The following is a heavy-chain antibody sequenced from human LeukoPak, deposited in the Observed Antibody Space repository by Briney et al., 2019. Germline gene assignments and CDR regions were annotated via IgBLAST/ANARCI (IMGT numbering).Heavy chain of an antibody. J-gene: IGHJ5*02. CDR1: GGSISSYY. V-gene: IGHV4-59*01. CDR2: IYYSGST. Sequence: PSETLSLTCTVSGGSISSYYWSWIRQPPGKGLEWIGYIYYSGSTNYNPSLKSRVTISVDTSKNQFSLKLSSVTAADTAVYYCARGVTTVTTGWFDPWGQGTLVTVSS. D-gene: IGHD4-11*01. CDR3: ARGVTTVTTGWFDP.